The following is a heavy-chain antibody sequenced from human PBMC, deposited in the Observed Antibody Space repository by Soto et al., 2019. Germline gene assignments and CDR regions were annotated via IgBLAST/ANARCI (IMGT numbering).Heavy chain of an antibody. CDR1: GFTFSSYG. Sequence: PGGSLRLSCAASGFTFSSYGMHWVRQAPGKGLEWVAVISYDGSNKYYADSVKGRFTISRDNSKNTLYLQMNSLRAEDTAVYYCAKDLDSSSWYGRDYWGQGTLVTVSS. V-gene: IGHV3-30*18. J-gene: IGHJ4*02. D-gene: IGHD6-13*01. CDR2: ISYDGSNK. CDR3: AKDLDSSSWYGRDY.